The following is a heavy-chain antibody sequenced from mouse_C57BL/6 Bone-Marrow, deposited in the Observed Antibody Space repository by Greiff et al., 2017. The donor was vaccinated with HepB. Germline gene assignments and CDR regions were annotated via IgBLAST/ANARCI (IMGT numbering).Heavy chain of an antibody. J-gene: IGHJ1*03. V-gene: IGHV1-26*01. D-gene: IGHD1-1*01. CDR3: ARSGITTVVPWYFDV. Sequence: VQLQQSGPELVKPGASVKISCKASGYTFTDYYMNRVKQSHGKSLEWIGDINPNNGGTSYNQKFKGKATLTVDKSSSTAYMELRSLTSEDSAVYYCARSGITTVVPWYFDVWGTGTTVTVSS. CDR1: GYTFTDYY. CDR2: INPNNGGT.